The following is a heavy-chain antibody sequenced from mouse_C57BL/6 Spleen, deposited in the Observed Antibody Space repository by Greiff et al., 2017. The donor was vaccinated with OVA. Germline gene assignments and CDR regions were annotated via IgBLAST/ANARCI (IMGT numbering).Heavy chain of an antibody. CDR2: ISYDGSN. V-gene: IGHV3-6*01. D-gene: IGHD1-1*01. CDR1: GYSITSGYY. J-gene: IGHJ1*03. Sequence: VQLKESGPGLVKPSQSLSLTCSVTGYSITSGYYWNWIRQFPGNKLEWMGYISYDGSNNSNPSLKNRISITRDTSKNQFFLKLNTVTTEDTATYYCAKEVYYYGSLWYFDVWGTGTTVTVSS. CDR3: AKEVYYYGSLWYFDV.